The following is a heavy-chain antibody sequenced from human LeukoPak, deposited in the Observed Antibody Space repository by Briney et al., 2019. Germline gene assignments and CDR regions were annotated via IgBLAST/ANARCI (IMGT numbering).Heavy chain of an antibody. CDR2: IYSGGST. Sequence: GGSLRLSCAASGFPVSSNYMRWVRQAPGKGLEWVSVIYSGGSTYYADSVKGRFTISRDNSKNTLYLQMNSLRAEDTALYYCAKAAYGDYVNWFDPWGQGTLVTVSS. CDR3: AKAAYGDYVNWFDP. CDR1: GFPVSSNY. D-gene: IGHD4-17*01. V-gene: IGHV3-66*01. J-gene: IGHJ5*02.